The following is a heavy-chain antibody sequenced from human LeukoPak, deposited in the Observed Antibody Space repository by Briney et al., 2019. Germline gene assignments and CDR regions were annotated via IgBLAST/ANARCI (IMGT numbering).Heavy chain of an antibody. CDR1: GGSISSYY. V-gene: IGHV4-59*01. CDR2: IYYSGST. Sequence: SETLSLTCTVSGGSISSYYWSWIRQPPGKGLEWIGYIYYSGSTNYNPSLKSRVTISVDTSKNQFSLKLSSVTAADTAVYYCARGGLVSGNYQYYYHYYAMDVWGQGITVTVSS. D-gene: IGHD1-26*01. J-gene: IGHJ6*02. CDR3: ARGGLVSGNYQYYYHYYAMDV.